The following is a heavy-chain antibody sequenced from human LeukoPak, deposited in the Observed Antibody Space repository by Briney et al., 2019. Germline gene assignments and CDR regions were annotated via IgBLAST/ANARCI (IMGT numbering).Heavy chain of an antibody. D-gene: IGHD1-26*01. Sequence: PGGSLRLSCAASGFTFSSYSMHWVRQAPGKGLEYVSAISRNGGNTYYANSVKGRFTISRDNSKNTLYLQMNSLRAEDTAVYYCAKGRGWEASYYYYYMDVWGKGTTVTISS. CDR1: GFTFSSYS. J-gene: IGHJ6*03. V-gene: IGHV3-64*01. CDR3: AKGRGWEASYYYYYMDV. CDR2: ISRNGGNT.